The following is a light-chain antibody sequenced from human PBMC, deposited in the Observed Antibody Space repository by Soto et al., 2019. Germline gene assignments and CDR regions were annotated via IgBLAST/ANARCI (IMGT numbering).Light chain of an antibody. Sequence: EIVLTHSPATLSLSPGERATLSCRASQSVGSSLAWYQQKPGQAPRLLIYGASSRATGIPDRFSGSGSGTDFTLTISRLEPEDFAVYYCQQYGSSPQTFGGGTKVDIK. V-gene: IGKV3-20*01. CDR2: GAS. J-gene: IGKJ4*01. CDR3: QQYGSSPQT. CDR1: QSVGSS.